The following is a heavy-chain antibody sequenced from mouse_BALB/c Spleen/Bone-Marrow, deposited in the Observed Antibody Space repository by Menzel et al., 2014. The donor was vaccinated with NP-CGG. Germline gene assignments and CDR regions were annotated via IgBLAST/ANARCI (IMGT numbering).Heavy chain of an antibody. CDR1: GFTFSNYG. CDR3: ARHAYYDQTEVSFVY. J-gene: IGHJ3*01. Sequence: EVKLVESGGGLVKSGGSLKLSCAASGFTFSNYGMSWVRQTPEKRLEWVVTISGGGSYTFYSDSVKGRFTISRDNAKNNLYLQLSSLRSEDTALYYCARHAYYDQTEVSFVYWGQGTLVTVSA. V-gene: IGHV5-9-2*01. CDR2: ISGGGSYT. D-gene: IGHD2-4*01.